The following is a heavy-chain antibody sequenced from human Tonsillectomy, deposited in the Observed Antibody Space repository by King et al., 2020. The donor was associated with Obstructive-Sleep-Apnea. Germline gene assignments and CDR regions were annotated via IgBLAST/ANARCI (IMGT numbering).Heavy chain of an antibody. D-gene: IGHD6-13*01. CDR3: AKDREGSWYPHYYYGMDV. J-gene: IGHJ6*02. V-gene: IGHV3-30*18. Sequence: VQLVESGGGVVQPGRSLRLSCAASGFTFSSYGMYWVRQAPGKGLEWVAVISYDGSNKYYEDSVKGRFTISRDNSKNTLDLQMNSLRAEDTAVYYCAKDREGSWYPHYYYGMDVWGQGTTVTVSS. CDR2: ISYDGSNK. CDR1: GFTFSSYG.